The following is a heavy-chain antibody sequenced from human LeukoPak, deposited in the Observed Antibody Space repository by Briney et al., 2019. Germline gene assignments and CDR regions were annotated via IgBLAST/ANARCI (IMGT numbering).Heavy chain of an antibody. D-gene: IGHD4-17*01. CDR3: ARGGTTVTLYDY. Sequence: SETLSLTCTVSGGSISSYYWSWIRQPPGKGLEWIGYIYYSGSTNYNPSLKSRVTISVDTSKSEFSLKLSSVTAADTAVYYCARGGTTVTLYDYWGQGTLVTVSS. CDR1: GGSISSYY. J-gene: IGHJ4*02. CDR2: IYYSGST. V-gene: IGHV4-59*08.